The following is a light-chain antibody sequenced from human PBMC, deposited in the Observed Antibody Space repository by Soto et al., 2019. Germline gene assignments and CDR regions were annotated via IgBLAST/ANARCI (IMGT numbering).Light chain of an antibody. V-gene: IGKV4-1*01. J-gene: IGKJ2*01. Sequence: DIVMTQCPDSLAVSLGERATINCKSSQSVLYSSNNKNYLAWYQQKPGQPPKLLIYWASTRESGVPDRFSGSGSGTDFTLTISSLQAEDVAVYYCQQYFNTPQTFGQGTKLEIK. CDR2: WAS. CDR1: QSVLYSSNNKNY. CDR3: QQYFNTPQT.